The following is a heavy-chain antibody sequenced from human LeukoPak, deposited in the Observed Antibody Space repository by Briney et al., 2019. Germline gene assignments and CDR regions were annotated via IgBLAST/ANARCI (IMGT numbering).Heavy chain of an antibody. J-gene: IGHJ1*01. CDR2: GHSSGRT. D-gene: IGHD3-10*01. V-gene: IGHV4-59*01. CDR3: AKYFASGSYYKLPH. Sequence: SETLSLTCIVSGDSISGYYWSWIRQPPGQGLEWIGYGHSSGRTNYNASLKSRATLSVDTSRNHFSLKLSSVSAADTAVYYCAKYFASGSYYKLPHWGQGTLVTVSS. CDR1: GDSISGYY.